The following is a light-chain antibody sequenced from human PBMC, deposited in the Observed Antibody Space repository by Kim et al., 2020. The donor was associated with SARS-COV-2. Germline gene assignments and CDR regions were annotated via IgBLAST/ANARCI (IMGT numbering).Light chain of an antibody. V-gene: IGLV2-14*01. J-gene: IGLJ2*01. CDR1: SSDVGAHNH. Sequence: GQSITISCTGTSSDVGAHNHVSWYQQHPDKAPKLMIYEVSHRPSGVSNRFSGSKSGNTASLTISGLQAEDEADYYCRSYASSNTLVFGGGTQVTVL. CDR3: RSYASSNTLV. CDR2: EVS.